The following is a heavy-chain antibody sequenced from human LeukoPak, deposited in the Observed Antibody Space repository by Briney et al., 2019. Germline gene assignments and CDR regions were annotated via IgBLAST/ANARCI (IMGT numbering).Heavy chain of an antibody. V-gene: IGHV3-9*01. Sequence: PGRSLRLSCAASGFTFDDYAMHWVRQAPGKGLEWVSGISWNSGSIGCADSVKGRFTISRDNAKNSLYLQMNSLRAEDTALYYCAKDMGGTYYYGSGSYFDYWGQGTLVTV. CDR2: ISWNSGSI. CDR3: AKDMGGTYYYGSGSYFDY. CDR1: GFTFDDYA. J-gene: IGHJ4*02. D-gene: IGHD3-10*01.